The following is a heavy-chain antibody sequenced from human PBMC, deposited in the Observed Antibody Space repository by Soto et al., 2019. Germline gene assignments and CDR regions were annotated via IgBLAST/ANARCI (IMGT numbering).Heavy chain of an antibody. CDR2: ISGSGGST. CDR3: AKDIFVPSRPNIVATIPDY. D-gene: IGHD5-12*01. V-gene: IGHV3-23*01. CDR1: GFTFSSYA. J-gene: IGHJ4*02. Sequence: GGSLRLSCAASGFTFSSYAMSWVRQAPGKGLEWVSAISGSGGSTYYADSVKGRFTISRDNSKNTLYLQMNSLRAEDTAVYYCAKDIFVPSRPNIVATIPDYWGQGTLVTVSS.